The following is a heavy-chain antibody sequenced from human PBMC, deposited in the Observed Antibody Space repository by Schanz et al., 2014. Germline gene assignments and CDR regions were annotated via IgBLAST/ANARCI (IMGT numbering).Heavy chain of an antibody. D-gene: IGHD2-2*01. J-gene: IGHJ3*01. CDR2: ISGSGGST. Sequence: EVHLLESGGGLVQPGGSLRLSCAASGFTFDSYAMSWVRQAPGKGLEWVSVISGSGGSTYDADSVKGRFTISRDNSKNTLYLQMNSLRVDDTAVYYCASSRTRYCSSTSCVPGAFDFWGQGTLVTVSS. CDR3: ASSRTRYCSSTSCVPGAFDF. V-gene: IGHV3-23*01. CDR1: GFTFDSYA.